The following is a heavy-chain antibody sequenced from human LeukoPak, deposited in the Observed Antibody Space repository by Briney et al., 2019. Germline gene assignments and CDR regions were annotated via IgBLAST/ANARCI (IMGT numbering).Heavy chain of an antibody. CDR2: IYTSGST. CDR3: AREETLTYYYGSGSYFSGFDY. D-gene: IGHD3-10*01. Sequence: SETLSLTCTVSGGSISSYYWSWIRQPAGKGLEWIGRIYTSGSTNYNPSLKSRVTISVDTSKNQFSLKLSSVTAADTAVYYCAREETLTYYYGSGSYFSGFDYWGQGTLVTVSS. V-gene: IGHV4-4*07. J-gene: IGHJ4*02. CDR1: GGSISSYY.